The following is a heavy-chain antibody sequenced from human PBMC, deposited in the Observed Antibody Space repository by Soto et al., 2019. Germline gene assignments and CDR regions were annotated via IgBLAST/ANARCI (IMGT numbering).Heavy chain of an antibody. Sequence: SETLSLTCIVSGGSISSSSYYWGWLRQAPGKGLEWIGSIYYSGSAYYNPSLKSRVTISVDTSKNQFSLKLSSVTAADTAVFYCARHRVRNWFDPWGQGTLVTVSS. CDR3: ARHRVRNWFDP. V-gene: IGHV4-39*01. CDR1: GGSISSSSYY. J-gene: IGHJ5*02. D-gene: IGHD3-10*01. CDR2: IYYSGSA.